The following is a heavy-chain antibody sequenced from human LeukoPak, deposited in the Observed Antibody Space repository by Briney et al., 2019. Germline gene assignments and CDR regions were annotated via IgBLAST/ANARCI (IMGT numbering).Heavy chain of an antibody. J-gene: IGHJ6*02. V-gene: IGHV3-30-3*01. Sequence: PGGSLRLSCAASGFTFSSYAMHWVRQAPGKGLEWVAVISYDGSNKYYADSVKGRFTISRDNSKNTLYLQMNSLRAEDTAVYYCARDLAPHHPAYYYGMDVWGQGTTVTVSS. CDR3: ARDLAPHHPAYYYGMDV. CDR2: ISYDGSNK. CDR1: GFTFSSYA.